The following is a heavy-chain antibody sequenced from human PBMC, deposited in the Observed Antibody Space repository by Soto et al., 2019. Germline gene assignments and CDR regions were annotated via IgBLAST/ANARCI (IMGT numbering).Heavy chain of an antibody. D-gene: IGHD3-3*01. V-gene: IGHV4-39*01. CDR3: AKLEDSSRFGGLDI. J-gene: IGHJ6*02. CDR2: VHSTGGT. CDR1: GGSITSGGYF. Sequence: LSLTCTVSGGSITSGGYFWDWIRQPPGKGLEWIGTVHSTGGTYYSPSLRSRVTISVDTSKNLFSLKMTSASATDTAVFFCAKLEDSSRFGGLDIWGQWTAVTVSS.